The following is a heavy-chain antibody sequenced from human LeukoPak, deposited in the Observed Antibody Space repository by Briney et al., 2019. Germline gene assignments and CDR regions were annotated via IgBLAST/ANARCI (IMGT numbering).Heavy chain of an antibody. Sequence: GGSLRLSCAASGFTFSSYAMHWVRQAPVKGLEWVAVISYDGSNKYYADSVKGRFTISRDNSKNTLYLQMNSLRAEDTAVYYCARATRGTYDYWGQGTLVTVSS. V-gene: IGHV3-30-3*01. J-gene: IGHJ4*02. D-gene: IGHD3-16*01. CDR3: ARATRGTYDY. CDR2: ISYDGSNK. CDR1: GFTFSSYA.